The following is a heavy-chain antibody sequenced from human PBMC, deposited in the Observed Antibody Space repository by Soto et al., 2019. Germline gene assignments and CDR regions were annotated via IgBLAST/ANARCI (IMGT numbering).Heavy chain of an antibody. CDR3: ARAPVVPAATTYYFDY. Sequence: PSETLSLTCTVSGGSLSSGGYYWNWIRPHPGKGLEWIGYINYSGSTYYNPSLKSRVTISVDTSKNQFSLELSRLRSDDTAVYYCARAPVVPAATTYYFDYWGQGTLVTVSS. J-gene: IGHJ4*02. CDR1: GGSLSSGGYY. V-gene: IGHV4-31*03. D-gene: IGHD2-2*01. CDR2: INYSGST.